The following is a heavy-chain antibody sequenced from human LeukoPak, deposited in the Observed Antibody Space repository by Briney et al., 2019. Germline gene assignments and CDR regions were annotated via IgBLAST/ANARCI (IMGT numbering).Heavy chain of an antibody. CDR2: IWYDGSNR. CDR1: GFTFSSYG. J-gene: IGHJ3*02. D-gene: IGHD2-2*01. CDR3: ATCSSTSCPHAFDI. Sequence: PGGSLRLSCAASGFTFSSYGMHWVRQAPGKGLEWVAIIWYDGSNRYYADSVKGRFTISRDNSKNTLYLQMNSLRAEDAAVFYCATCSSTSCPHAFDIWGQGTMTTVSS. V-gene: IGHV3-33*01.